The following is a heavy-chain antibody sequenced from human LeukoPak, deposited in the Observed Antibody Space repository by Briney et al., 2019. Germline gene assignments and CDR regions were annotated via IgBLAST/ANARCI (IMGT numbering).Heavy chain of an antibody. CDR1: GGSISSYY. Sequence: SETLSLTCTVSGGSISSYYWSWIRQPPGKGLEWIGYIYYSGSTNYKPSLKSRVTISVDTSKNQFSLKLSSVTAADTAVYYCAGYNDFWSGHYFDYWGQGTLVTVSS. CDR3: AGYNDFWSGHYFDY. CDR2: IYYSGST. V-gene: IGHV4-59*01. D-gene: IGHD3-3*01. J-gene: IGHJ4*02.